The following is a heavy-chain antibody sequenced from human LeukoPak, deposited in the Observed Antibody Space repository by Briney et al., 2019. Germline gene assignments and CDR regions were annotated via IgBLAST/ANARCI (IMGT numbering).Heavy chain of an antibody. CDR2: INHSGST. CDR3: AKAARTAVTYSFDS. J-gene: IGHJ4*02. D-gene: IGHD4-17*01. CDR1: GGSFSGYY. Sequence: SETLSLTCAVYGGSFSGYYWSWIRQPPGKGLEWIGEINHSGSTNYNPSLKSRVTISVDTSKNQFSLKLCSVTAADTAVYYCAKAARTAVTYSFDSWGQGTLVTVSS. V-gene: IGHV4-34*01.